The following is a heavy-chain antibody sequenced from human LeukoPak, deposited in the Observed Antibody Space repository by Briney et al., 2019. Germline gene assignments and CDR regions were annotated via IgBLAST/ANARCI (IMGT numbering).Heavy chain of an antibody. V-gene: IGHV3-30*04. CDR3: ARDTLWFGD. D-gene: IGHD3-10*01. CDR2: ISYDGSNK. Sequence: GRSLRLSCAASGFTFSSYAMHWVRQAPGKGLEWVAVISYDGSNKYYADSVKGRSTISRDNSKNTLYLQMNSLRAEDTAVYYCARDTLWFGDWGQGTLVTVSS. CDR1: GFTFSSYA. J-gene: IGHJ4*02.